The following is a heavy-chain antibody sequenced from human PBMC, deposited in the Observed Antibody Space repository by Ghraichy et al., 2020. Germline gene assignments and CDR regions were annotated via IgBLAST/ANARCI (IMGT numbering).Heavy chain of an antibody. J-gene: IGHJ2*01. CDR2: ISYDGSNK. CDR1: GFTFSSYA. CDR3: ARDGDREQWLDPYWYFDL. D-gene: IGHD6-19*01. Sequence: GGSLRLSCAASGFTFSSYAMHWVRQAPGKGLEWVAVISYDGSNKYYADSVKGRFTISRDNSKNTLYLQMNSLRAEDTAVYYCARDGDREQWLDPYWYFDLWGRGTLVTVSS. V-gene: IGHV3-30-3*01.